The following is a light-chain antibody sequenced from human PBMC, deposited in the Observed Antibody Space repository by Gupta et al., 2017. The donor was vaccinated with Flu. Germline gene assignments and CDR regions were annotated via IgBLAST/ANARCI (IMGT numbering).Light chain of an antibody. J-gene: IGKJ3*01. CDR1: QSVSSSY. Sequence: EIVLTQSPGTLSLSPGERATLSCRASQSVSSSYLAWYQQKPGQAPRLLIYGASSRATGIPDRFSGSGAGTDFTLTISRLEPEDCAVYYCQQYGSSPEFGPGTXVDIK. CDR3: QQYGSSPE. CDR2: GAS. V-gene: IGKV3-20*01.